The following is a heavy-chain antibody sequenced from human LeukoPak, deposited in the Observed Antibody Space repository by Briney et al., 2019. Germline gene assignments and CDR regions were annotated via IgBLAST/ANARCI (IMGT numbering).Heavy chain of an antibody. D-gene: IGHD3-10*01. CDR3: AREGRYYGSGSYYRGDFDY. CDR1: GFTFSDYY. CDR2: ISYDGNYK. Sequence: GGSLRLSCAASGFTFSDYYMSWFRQAPGKGLEWVAVISYDGNYKYYADSVKGRFTISRDNSKNTLYLQMNSLRAEDTAVYYCAREGRYYGSGSYYRGDFDYWGQGTLVTVSS. V-gene: IGHV3-30*03. J-gene: IGHJ4*02.